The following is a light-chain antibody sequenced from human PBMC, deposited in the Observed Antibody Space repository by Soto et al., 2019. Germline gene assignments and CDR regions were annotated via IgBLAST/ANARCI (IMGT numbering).Light chain of an antibody. Sequence: QSVLTQPPSVSGAPGQRVTISCTGSSSNIGSGYDVHWYQHLPGTVPKLLLFANSNRPSGVPDRFSGSKSGTSATLGITGFQTGDEADYYCGSWDSSLSAYVFGTGTKFTVL. J-gene: IGLJ1*01. V-gene: IGLV1-40*01. CDR2: ANS. CDR3: GSWDSSLSAYV. CDR1: SSNIGSGYD.